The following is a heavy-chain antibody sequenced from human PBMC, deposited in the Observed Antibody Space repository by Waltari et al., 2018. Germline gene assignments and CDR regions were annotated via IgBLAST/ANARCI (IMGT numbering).Heavy chain of an antibody. J-gene: IGHJ4*02. Sequence: QLQLQESGPGLVTPSETLSLTGTVSGGFISSSMYYWGWIRPPQEKVLEWIGSIYYRGSTYYNPSLKSRVTISVDTSKNQFSRKLSSVTAADTAVYYCAEATYYYDSSGFNTMYYFDYWGQGTLVTVSS. V-gene: IGHV4-39*07. CDR1: GGFISSSMYY. D-gene: IGHD3-22*01. CDR3: AEATYYYDSSGFNTMYYFDY. CDR2: IYYRGST.